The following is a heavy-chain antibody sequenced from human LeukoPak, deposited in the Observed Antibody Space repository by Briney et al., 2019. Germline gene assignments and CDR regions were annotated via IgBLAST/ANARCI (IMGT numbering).Heavy chain of an antibody. CDR3: AREILGTASCPDY. Sequence: GRSLRLSCAASGFSFRTYAMHWVRQAPGKGLEWEALIWHDASHTFYTDSVKGRFTISRDNSKNTVYLQMNSLGGEDTAVYYCAREILGTASCPDYWGQGTLVSVSS. CDR1: GFSFRTYA. CDR2: IWHDASHT. D-gene: IGHD3-16*01. J-gene: IGHJ4*02. V-gene: IGHV3-33*01.